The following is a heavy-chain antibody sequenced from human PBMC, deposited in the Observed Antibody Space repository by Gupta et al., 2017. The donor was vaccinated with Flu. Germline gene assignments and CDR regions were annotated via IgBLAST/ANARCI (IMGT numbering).Heavy chain of an antibody. CDR2: VSGSGGST. CDR3: AKMGGEYYLSDYYFDD. CDR1: GFTFKNNA. D-gene: IGHD3-10*01. V-gene: IGHV3-23*01. J-gene: IGHJ4*02. Sequence: EVQLLESGGGLVQPWGSLRLTCTTSGFTFKNNAMSWFRQFPGRGLEVVASVSGSGGSTYVADSVKGRFTVSRDNSKNTVYLAMDRLTAEDTAVYYCAKMGGEYYLSDYYFDDWGQGILVTVSS.